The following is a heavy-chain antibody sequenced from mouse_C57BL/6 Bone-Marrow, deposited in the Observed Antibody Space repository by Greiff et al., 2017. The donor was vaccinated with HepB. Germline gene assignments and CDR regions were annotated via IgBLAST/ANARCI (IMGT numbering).Heavy chain of an antibody. CDR1: GFTFSDYY. D-gene: IGHD2-5*01. V-gene: IGHV5-16*01. CDR2: INYDGSST. J-gene: IGHJ4*01. Sequence: EVKVVESEGGLVQPGSSMKLSCTASGFTFSDYYMAWVRQVPEKGLEWVANINYDGSSTYYLDSLKSRFIISRDNAKNNLYLQMSSLKSEDTATYCCAASKRYYAMDYWGQGTSVTVSS. CDR3: AASKRYYAMDY.